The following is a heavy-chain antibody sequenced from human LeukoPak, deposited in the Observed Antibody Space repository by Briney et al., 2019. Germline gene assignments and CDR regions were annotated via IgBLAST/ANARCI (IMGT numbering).Heavy chain of an antibody. D-gene: IGHD3-22*01. Sequence: ASVKVSCKASGYTFTGYYMHWVRQAPGQGLEWMGWINPNSGGTNYAQKFQGRVTMTRDTSISTAYMELSRLRSDDTAVYYCARALEDGSGYYYYYWGQGTLVTVSS. J-gene: IGHJ4*02. CDR3: ARALEDGSGYYYYY. V-gene: IGHV1-2*02. CDR2: INPNSGGT. CDR1: GYTFTGYY.